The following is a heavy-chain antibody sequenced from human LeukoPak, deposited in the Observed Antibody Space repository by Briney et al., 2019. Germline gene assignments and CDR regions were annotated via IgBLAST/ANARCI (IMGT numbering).Heavy chain of an antibody. CDR1: GGSVSSASYY. CDR3: ARDPPVAGTS. V-gene: IGHV4-61*01. Sequence: ETLSLTCTVSGGSVSSASYYWTWIRQPPGKGLEWIGYIYASGDTNYNPSLKSRVTISVDTSKNQFSLKLSSVTAADTAVYYCARDPPVAGTSWGQGTLVTVSS. CDR2: IYASGDT. J-gene: IGHJ4*02. D-gene: IGHD6-19*01.